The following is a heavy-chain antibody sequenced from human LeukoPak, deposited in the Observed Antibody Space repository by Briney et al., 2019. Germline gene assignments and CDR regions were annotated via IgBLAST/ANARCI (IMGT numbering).Heavy chain of an antibody. CDR1: GFVFTSFW. CDR3: ATSQTTSGRYGNAFDI. D-gene: IGHD6-19*01. CDR2: IKEDGREK. Sequence: GGSLRLSCVGSGFVFTSFWMSWVRQAPGKGPEWVANIKEDGREKYYVDSVKGRFTISRDNAKNSLDLQMSNLRVEDTAVYYCATSQTTSGRYGNAFDIWGQGTTVTVSS. V-gene: IGHV3-7*01. J-gene: IGHJ3*02.